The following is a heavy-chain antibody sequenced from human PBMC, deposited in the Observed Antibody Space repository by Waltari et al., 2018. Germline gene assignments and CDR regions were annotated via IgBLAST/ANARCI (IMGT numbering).Heavy chain of an antibody. V-gene: IGHV1-69*12. CDR2: LIPIFGTP. CDR1: GDTVGRFA. J-gene: IGHJ5*01. Sequence: QVHLVQSGAEVKKPGSSVKVSCKASGDTVGRFAIARVLQAPGQGLEWMGGLIPIFGTPNYAQEFQGRLTITADESANTVYMELGSLRPDDTAVYFCSRRQIGGPLDPWGQGTLVTVSS. D-gene: IGHD1-1*01. CDR3: SRRQIGGPLDP.